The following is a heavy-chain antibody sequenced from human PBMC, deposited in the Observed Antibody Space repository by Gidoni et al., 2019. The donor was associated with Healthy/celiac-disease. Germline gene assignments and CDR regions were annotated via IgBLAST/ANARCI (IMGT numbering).Heavy chain of an antibody. CDR1: RYSFTTYW. V-gene: IGHV5-51*01. CDR3: ARSSRDYYESSGYFDY. D-gene: IGHD3-22*01. Sequence: EGQLVQSGAAVKQPGESLKISCQGSRYSFTTYWSGWLRQMPGKGLEWMGIIYPGDSDSRNRPSVQGQVTSSVDKSISTAYLQCSSMKASDTAMYYCARSSRDYYESSGYFDYWGQGTLVTVSS. CDR2: IYPGDSDS. J-gene: IGHJ4*02.